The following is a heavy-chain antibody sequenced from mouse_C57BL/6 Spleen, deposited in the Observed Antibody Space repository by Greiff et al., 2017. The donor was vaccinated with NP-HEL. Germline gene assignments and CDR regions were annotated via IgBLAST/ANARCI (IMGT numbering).Heavy chain of an antibody. CDR3: ARPLYGSSLWFAY. CDR2: IDPEDGET. J-gene: IGHJ3*01. Sequence: VQLQQSGAELVKPGASVKLSCTASGFNIKDYYMHWVKQRTEQGLEWIGRIDPEDGETKYAPKFQGKATITAETSSNTAYLQLSSLTSEDTAVYYCARPLYGSSLWFAYWGQGTLVTVSA. D-gene: IGHD1-1*01. CDR1: GFNIKDYY. V-gene: IGHV14-2*01.